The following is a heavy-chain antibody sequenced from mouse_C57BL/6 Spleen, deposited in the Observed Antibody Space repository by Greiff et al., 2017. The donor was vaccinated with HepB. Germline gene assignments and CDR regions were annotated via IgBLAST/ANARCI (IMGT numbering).Heavy chain of an antibody. CDR2: IWSDGST. Sequence: VQLVESGPGLVAPSQSLSITCTVSGFSLTSYGVHWVRQPPGKGLEWLVVIWSDGSTTYNSALKSRLSISKDNSKSQVFLKMNSLQTDDTAMYYCARHSPDGYYAFGYYAMDYWGQGTSVTVSS. D-gene: IGHD2-3*01. CDR1: GFSLTSYG. CDR3: ARHSPDGYYAFGYYAMDY. J-gene: IGHJ4*01. V-gene: IGHV2-6-1*01.